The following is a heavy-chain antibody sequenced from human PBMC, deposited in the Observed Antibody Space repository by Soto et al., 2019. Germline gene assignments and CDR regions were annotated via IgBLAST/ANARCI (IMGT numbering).Heavy chain of an antibody. CDR2: ISAYNGNT. CDR1: GYTFTSYG. D-gene: IGHD4-17*01. Sequence: ASVKVSCKASGYTFTSYGISWVRQAPGQGLEWMGWISAYNGNTNYAQKFQGRVTITRDTSASTAYMELSSLRSEDTAVYYCARSGRTVISSFLIDYWGQGTLVTVS. CDR3: ARSGRTVISSFLIDY. J-gene: IGHJ4*02. V-gene: IGHV1-18*04.